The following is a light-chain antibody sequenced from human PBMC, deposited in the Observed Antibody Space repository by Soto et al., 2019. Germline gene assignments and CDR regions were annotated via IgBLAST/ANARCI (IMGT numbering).Light chain of an antibody. J-gene: IGKJ1*01. CDR2: GAS. Sequence: EIVLTQSPGTLSLSPRERASLSCRARQSVGSASLAWYLQKPGQSPRLLIYGASKRATGIPGRFSGSGSGTDFTLTISRLEPEDFAVYYCQQYGDSPLTFGQGTKV. V-gene: IGKV3-20*01. CDR3: QQYGDSPLT. CDR1: QSVGSAS.